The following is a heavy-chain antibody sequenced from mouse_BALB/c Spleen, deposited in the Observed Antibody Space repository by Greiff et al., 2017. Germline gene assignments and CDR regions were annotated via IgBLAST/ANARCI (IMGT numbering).Heavy chain of an antibody. J-gene: IGHJ3*01. V-gene: IGHV1S137*01. CDR3: AREGADDYDGFAY. D-gene: IGHD2-4*01. CDR1: GYTFTDYA. Sequence: QVQLQQSGAELVRPGVSVKISCKGSGYTFTDYAMHWVKQSHAKSLEWIGVISTYYGDASYNQKFKGKATMTVDKSSSTAYMELARLTSEDSAIYYCAREGADDYDGFAYWGQGTLVTVSA. CDR2: ISTYYGDA.